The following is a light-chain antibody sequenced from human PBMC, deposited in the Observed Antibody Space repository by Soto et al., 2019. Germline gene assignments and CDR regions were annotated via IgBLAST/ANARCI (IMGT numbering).Light chain of an antibody. Sequence: EIVLTQSPGTLSLSPGERATLSCRASQSVSSSYLAWYQQKPGQAPRLLIYGASSRATGIPDRFSGSGSGTDFPLTISRLEPEDFAVYYCQQYGSSPPFGGGTKVESK. J-gene: IGKJ4*01. CDR1: QSVSSSY. CDR2: GAS. CDR3: QQYGSSPP. V-gene: IGKV3-20*01.